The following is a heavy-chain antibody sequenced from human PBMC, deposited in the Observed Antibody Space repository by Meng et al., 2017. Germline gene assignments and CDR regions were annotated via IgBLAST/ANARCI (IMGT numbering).Heavy chain of an antibody. J-gene: IGHJ4*02. V-gene: IGHV3-13*01. CDR3: ARAHGYGVYDY. Sequence: EVQLGGAGGGLVQSGGSLRLSGAASGFTFSSYDMHWVRQAKGKGLEWVSAIGTAGDTYYPGSVKGRFTISRENAKNSLYLQMNSLRAGDTAVYYCARAHGYGVYDYWGQGTLVTVSS. CDR1: GFTFSSYD. D-gene: IGHD2-15*01. CDR2: IGTAGDT.